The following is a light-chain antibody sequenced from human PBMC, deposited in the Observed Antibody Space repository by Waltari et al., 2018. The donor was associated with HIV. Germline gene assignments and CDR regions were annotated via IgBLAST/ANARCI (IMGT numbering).Light chain of an antibody. Sequence: AVQLTQSPSSLSASVGDTVTITCRASQRISNHLAWYQVKPGTPPKLLIFDASTLQSGVPSRFSVTGSRAEFTLTISSLQPEDSATYYCQQFNNYPRTFGPGTKLEIK. CDR3: QQFNNYPRT. CDR2: DAS. J-gene: IGKJ2*01. V-gene: IGKV1D-13*01. CDR1: QRISNH.